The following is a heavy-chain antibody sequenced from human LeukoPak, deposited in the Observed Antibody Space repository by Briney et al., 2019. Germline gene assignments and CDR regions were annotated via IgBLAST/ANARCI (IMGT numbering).Heavy chain of an antibody. J-gene: IGHJ4*02. V-gene: IGHV1-69*04. D-gene: IGHD3-22*01. CDR2: IIPILGIA. Sequence: SVKVSCKASGYTFTSYDISWVRQAPGQGLEWMGRIIPILGIANYAQKFQGRVTITADKSTSTAYMELSSLRSEDTAVYYCASPATYYYDSSGYVYWGQGTLVTVSS. CDR3: ASPATYYYDSSGYVY. CDR1: GYTFTSYD.